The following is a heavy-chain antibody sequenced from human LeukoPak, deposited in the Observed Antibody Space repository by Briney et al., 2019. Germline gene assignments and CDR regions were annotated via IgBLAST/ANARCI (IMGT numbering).Heavy chain of an antibody. CDR2: LSGTGGST. CDR3: AREGYDILTGYYRSNWFDP. V-gene: IGHV3-23*01. D-gene: IGHD3-9*01. Sequence: GGSLRLSCAASGFTFSNYAMSWVRQAPGKGLEWVSTLSGTGGSTYYADSVKGRFTISRDNSKNTLYLQVSSLRAEDTAVYYCAREGYDILTGYYRSNWFDPWGQGTLVTVSS. CDR1: GFTFSNYA. J-gene: IGHJ5*02.